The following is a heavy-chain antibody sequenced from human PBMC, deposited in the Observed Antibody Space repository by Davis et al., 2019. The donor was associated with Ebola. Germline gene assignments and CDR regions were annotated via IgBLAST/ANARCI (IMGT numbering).Heavy chain of an antibody. D-gene: IGHD2-8*01. J-gene: IGHJ6*02. V-gene: IGHV3-23*01. CDR3: AKGDNFSVMDIVLMAYAIGMDV. CDR2: ISGSGGST. Sequence: GGSLRLSCAASGFTFSSYAMSWVRQAPGKGLEWVSAISGSGGSTYYADSVKGRFTISRDNSKNTLYLQMNSLRAEDTAVYYCAKGDNFSVMDIVLMAYAIGMDVWGQGTTVTVSS. CDR1: GFTFSSYA.